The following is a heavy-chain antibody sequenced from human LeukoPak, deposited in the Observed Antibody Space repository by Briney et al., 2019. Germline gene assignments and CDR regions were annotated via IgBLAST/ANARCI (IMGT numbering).Heavy chain of an antibody. D-gene: IGHD6-19*01. CDR2: INWNGGST. CDR3: ARVAVAGTFFYFDY. V-gene: IGHV3-20*04. Sequence: PGGSLRLSXAASGFTFDDYGMSWVCQAPGKGLEWVSGINWNGGSTCYADSVKGRFTISRDNAKNSLYLQMNSLRAEDTALYYCARVAVAGTFFYFDYWGQGTLVTVSS. CDR1: GFTFDDYG. J-gene: IGHJ4*02.